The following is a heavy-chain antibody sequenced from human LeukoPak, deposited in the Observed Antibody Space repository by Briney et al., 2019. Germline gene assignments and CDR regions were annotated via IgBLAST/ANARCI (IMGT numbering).Heavy chain of an antibody. CDR3: AKVRGVVRGVTDY. J-gene: IGHJ4*02. D-gene: IGHD3-10*01. CDR1: GFTFSSYA. V-gene: IGHV3-23*01. Sequence: PGGPQRLSCAASGFTFSSYAMSWVRQAPGKGLEWVSAISGSGDSTYHGDSVEGRFTISRDNSKNTLYLQMNSLRAEDTAVYYCAKVRGVVRGVTDYWGQGILVTVSS. CDR2: ISGSGDST.